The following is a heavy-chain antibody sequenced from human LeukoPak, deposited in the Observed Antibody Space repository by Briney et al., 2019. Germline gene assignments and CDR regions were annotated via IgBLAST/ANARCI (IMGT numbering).Heavy chain of an antibody. D-gene: IGHD5-18*01. CDR1: GFTFSSYA. V-gene: IGHV3-23*01. J-gene: IGHJ6*02. CDR3: AKDLNYRLQLWSSYYYYYYGMDV. Sequence: PGGSLRLSCAASGFTFSSYAMSWVRQAPGKGLEWVSAISGSGGSTYYADSVKGRFTISRDNSKNTLYLQMNSLRAEDTAVYYCAKDLNYRLQLWSSYYYYYYGMDVWGQGTTVTVSS. CDR2: ISGSGGST.